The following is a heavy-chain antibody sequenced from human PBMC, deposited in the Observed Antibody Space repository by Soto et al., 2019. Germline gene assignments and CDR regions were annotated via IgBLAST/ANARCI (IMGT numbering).Heavy chain of an antibody. V-gene: IGHV3-11*01. D-gene: IGHD4-17*01. CDR3: SSDRGIDYHWY. CDR2: ISGSGDTT. Sequence: GGSLRLSCAASGFIFCDSYMSWIRQAPGKGLEWVSYISGSGDTTYYADSLRGRFTISRDNAKNSLYLQMYSLGDEDTAVYYCSSDRGIDYHWYWGQGSLVTVSS. J-gene: IGHJ4*02. CDR1: GFIFCDSY.